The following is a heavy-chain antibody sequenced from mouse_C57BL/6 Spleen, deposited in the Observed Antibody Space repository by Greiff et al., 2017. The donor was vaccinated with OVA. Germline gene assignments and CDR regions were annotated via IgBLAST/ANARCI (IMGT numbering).Heavy chain of an antibody. CDR2: IWSGGST. CDR3: SKTGSNYDYFDY. Sequence: QVQLQQSGPGLVKPSQSLSITCTVSGFSLTSYGVHWVRQSPGKGLEWLGVIWSGGSTDYNAAFMSRLSITKDNSKSQILFKMKSLQADDTTIYYYSKTGSNYDYFDYWGQGATLTVSS. V-gene: IGHV2-5*01. D-gene: IGHD2-5*01. J-gene: IGHJ2*01. CDR1: GFSLTSYG.